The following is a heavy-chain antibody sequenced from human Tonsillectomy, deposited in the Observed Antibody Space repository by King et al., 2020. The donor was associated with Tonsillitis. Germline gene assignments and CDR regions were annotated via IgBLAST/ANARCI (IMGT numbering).Heavy chain of an antibody. CDR3: ARNVPPGITICGVPQRAFDI. CDR2: IIPIFGTA. Sequence: VQLVQSGAEVKKPGSSVKVSCKASGGTFNSYAISWVRQAPGQGLEWMGGIIPIFGTANYAQKFQGRVTITADKSTSTAYMELSSLRSEDTAVYYCARNVPPGITICGVPQRAFDIWGQGTMVTVSS. D-gene: IGHD3-3*01. CDR1: GGTFNSYA. J-gene: IGHJ3*02. V-gene: IGHV1-69*06.